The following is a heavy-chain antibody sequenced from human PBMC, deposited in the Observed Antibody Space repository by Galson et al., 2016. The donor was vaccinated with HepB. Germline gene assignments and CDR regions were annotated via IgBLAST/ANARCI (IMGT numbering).Heavy chain of an antibody. V-gene: IGHV3-33*01. CDR3: ARDLTTGTTNWFDP. Sequence: SLRLSCAASGFNVHTNGMHWVRQAPGKGLEWVAVIWSDGSHQPYADSVKGRFTIPKDKSKNTLYLQMNSLRVDDTAVYYCARDLTTGTTNWFDPWGQGTLVTVSS. J-gene: IGHJ5*02. CDR2: IWSDGSHQ. D-gene: IGHD1-1*01. CDR1: GFNVHTNG.